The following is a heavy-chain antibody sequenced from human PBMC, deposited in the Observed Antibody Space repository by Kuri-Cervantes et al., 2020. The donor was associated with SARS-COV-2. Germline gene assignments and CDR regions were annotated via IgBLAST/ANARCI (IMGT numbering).Heavy chain of an antibody. V-gene: IGHV3-66*01. D-gene: IGHD6-19*01. CDR1: GFTVNSYY. CDR3: ARGNVAVAGDAFDV. J-gene: IGHJ3*01. CDR2: IFTDDKT. Sequence: GASLKISWAASGFTVNSYYINWVRPAPGKGLEWVSVIFTDDKTYYADSVEVRVNMTRDKFRNTVFLEINSLRAEDTAVYYCARGNVAVAGDAFDVWGHGTVVTVSS.